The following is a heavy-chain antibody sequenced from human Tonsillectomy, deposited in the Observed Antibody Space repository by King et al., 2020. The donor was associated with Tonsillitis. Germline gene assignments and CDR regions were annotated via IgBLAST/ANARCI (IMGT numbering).Heavy chain of an antibody. CDR3: ARTGGYYYGSGDAFDI. D-gene: IGHD3-10*01. J-gene: IGHJ3*02. CDR2: ISSSSHYI. CDR1: GFTFSDYS. V-gene: IGHV3-21*01. Sequence: VQLVESGGGLVKAGGSLRLSCAASGFTFSDYSMNWVRQAPGGGLEWVSSISSSSHYIYYAYSLKGRFTISRDNANNSVFLQMNSLRAEDTAVYYCARTGGYYYGSGDAFDIWGQGTMVTVSS.